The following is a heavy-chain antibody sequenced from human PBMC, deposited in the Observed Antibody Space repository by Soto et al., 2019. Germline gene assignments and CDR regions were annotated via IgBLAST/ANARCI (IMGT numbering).Heavy chain of an antibody. CDR1: GFTFSSYA. CDR2: ISGSGGST. Sequence: EVQLLESGGGLVQPGGSLRLSCAASGFTFSSYAMGWVRQAPGKGLEWVSAISGSGGSTYYADSVKGRFTISRDNSKNTLYLQMNSLRAEDTAVYYCAKGPTRSWYHYGMDVWGQGTTVTVSS. J-gene: IGHJ6*02. CDR3: AKGPTRSWYHYGMDV. V-gene: IGHV3-23*01. D-gene: IGHD6-13*01.